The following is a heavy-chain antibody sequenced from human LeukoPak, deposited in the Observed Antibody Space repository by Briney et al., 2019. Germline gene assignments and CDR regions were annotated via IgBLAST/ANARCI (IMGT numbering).Heavy chain of an antibody. J-gene: IGHJ4*02. CDR3: ARRGSTYDYVWGSYRYSY. CDR1: GGSISSGSYY. V-gene: IGHV4-61*02. Sequence: SETLSLTCTVSGGSISSGSYYWSWIRQPAGKGLEWIGRIYTSGSTNYNPSLKSRVTISVDTSKNQFSLKLSSVTAADTAVYYCARRGSTYDYVWGSYRYSYWGQGTLVTVSS. D-gene: IGHD3-16*02. CDR2: IYTSGST.